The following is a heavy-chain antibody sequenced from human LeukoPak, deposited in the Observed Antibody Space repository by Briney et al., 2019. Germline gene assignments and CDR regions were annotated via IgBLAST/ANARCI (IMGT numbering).Heavy chain of an antibody. D-gene: IGHD2-21*02. J-gene: IGHJ4*02. CDR2: ISSSGST. V-gene: IGHV4-59*01. CDR3: ARYFCDGTCYHFDY. Sequence: PSETLSLTCTVSGGSISSYYWSWIRQPPGKGLEWIGYISSSGSTNYNPSLKSRVTISVDTSKKQFFLKLSSVTAADTAIYYCARYFCDGTCYHFDYWGQGTLVTVSS. CDR1: GGSISSYY.